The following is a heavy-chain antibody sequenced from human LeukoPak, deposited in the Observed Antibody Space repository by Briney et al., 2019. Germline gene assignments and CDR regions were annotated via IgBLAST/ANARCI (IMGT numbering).Heavy chain of an antibody. D-gene: IGHD6-13*01. CDR3: AREATLRDTSSWWGY. CDR1: GYXFTSYY. J-gene: IGHJ4*02. CDR2: INPSGGST. Sequence: ASVKVSCKASGYXFTSYYIHWVRQAPGQGLEWMGIINPSGGSTSYAQKFQGRVTMTRDTSTSTVYMELSSLRSVDTAVFYCAREATLRDTSSWWGYWGQGTLVTVSS. V-gene: IGHV1-46*01.